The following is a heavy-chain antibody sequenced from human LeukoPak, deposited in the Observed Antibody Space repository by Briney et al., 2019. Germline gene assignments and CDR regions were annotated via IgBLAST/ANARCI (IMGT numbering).Heavy chain of an antibody. CDR3: AAGDYGDFADFDY. V-gene: IGHV1-58*01. CDR2: IVVGSGNT. D-gene: IGHD4-17*01. Sequence: SVKVSCKASGFTFTSSAVQWVRQARGQRLERIGWIVVGSGNTNYAQKFQERVTITRDMSTSTAYMELSSLRSEDTAVYYCAAGDYGDFADFDYWGQGTLVTVSS. CDR1: GFTFTSSA. J-gene: IGHJ4*02.